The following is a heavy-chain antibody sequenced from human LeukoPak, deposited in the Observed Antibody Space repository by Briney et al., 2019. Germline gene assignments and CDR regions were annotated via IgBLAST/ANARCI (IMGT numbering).Heavy chain of an antibody. CDR2: IYYSGST. V-gene: IGHV4-31*03. CDR1: GGSISSGGYS. Sequence: PSETLSLTCTVSGGSISSGGYSWSWTRQHPGKGLEWIGYIYYSGSTYYNPSLKSRVTISVDTSKNQFSLKLSSVTAADTAVYYRARVPVEDDFWSGYRDYWGQGTLVTVSS. CDR3: ARVPVEDDFWSGYRDY. D-gene: IGHD3-3*01. J-gene: IGHJ4*02.